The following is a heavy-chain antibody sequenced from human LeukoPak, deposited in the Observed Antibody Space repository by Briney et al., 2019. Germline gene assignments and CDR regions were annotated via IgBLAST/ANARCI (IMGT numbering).Heavy chain of an antibody. CDR3: ARWVAAASIDY. V-gene: IGHV4-59*01. D-gene: IGHD6-13*01. Sequence: PSETLSLTCTVSGGSISTYYWSWIRQSPGKGLECIGYIDYSGSTNYNPSLKSRVTMSVDTSKNQFSLKLSPVTAADTAVYYCARWVAAASIDYWGQGTLVTVSS. J-gene: IGHJ4*02. CDR2: IDYSGST. CDR1: GGSISTYY.